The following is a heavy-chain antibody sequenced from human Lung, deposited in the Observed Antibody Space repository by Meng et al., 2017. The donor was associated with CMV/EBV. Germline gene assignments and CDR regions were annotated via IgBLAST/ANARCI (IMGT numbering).Heavy chain of an antibody. J-gene: IGHJ4*02. D-gene: IGHD3-10*01. CDR3: ALDYENYGYYYAFDY. CDR1: GNTFTGYY. CDR2: INPNSDGT. Sequence: QVQLVQSGAEVKKPWASVKVSFSASGNTFTGYYIHWVRQATGQGLEWIGRINPNSDGTIYAQDFKGRVTITRDTSINTAYVDLTRLTSADTDVYYCALDYENYGYYYAFDYWGQGTLVTVSS. V-gene: IGHV1-2*05.